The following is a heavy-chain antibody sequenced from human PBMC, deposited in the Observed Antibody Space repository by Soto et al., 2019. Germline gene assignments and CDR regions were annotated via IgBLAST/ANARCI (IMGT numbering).Heavy chain of an antibody. CDR3: ARGAYCGGDCYPPGAFDI. Sequence: GGSLRLSCAASGFTFSSYAMHWVRQAPGKGLEWVAVISYDGSNKYYADSVKGRFTISRDNSKNTLYLQMNSLRAEDTAVYYCARGAYCGGDCYPPGAFDIWGQGTMVTVSS. V-gene: IGHV3-30-3*01. J-gene: IGHJ3*02. CDR1: GFTFSSYA. CDR2: ISYDGSNK. D-gene: IGHD2-21*02.